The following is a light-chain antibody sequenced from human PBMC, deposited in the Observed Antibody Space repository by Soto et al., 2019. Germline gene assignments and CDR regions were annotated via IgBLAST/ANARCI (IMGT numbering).Light chain of an antibody. V-gene: IGLV1-47*01. CDR1: KSNIGSNH. Sequence: QSVLTQPPSASGTPGQRVTISCSGSKSNIGSNHVYWYQQLPGTAPKLLINSNNQRPSGVPDRFSGSKSGTSASLAISGLRSEDDADYYCAAWDDRLRGGVFGGGTKLTVL. CDR2: SNN. CDR3: AAWDDRLRGGV. J-gene: IGLJ3*02.